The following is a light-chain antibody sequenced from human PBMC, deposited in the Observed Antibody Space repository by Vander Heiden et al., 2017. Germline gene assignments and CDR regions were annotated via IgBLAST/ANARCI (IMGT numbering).Light chain of an antibody. CDR2: AAS. CDR1: QGISSY. Sequence: DIQLTQSPSFLSASVGDRVTITCRARQGISSYLAWYQQKPGKAPKLLIYAASTLQSGVPSRFSGSGSGTEFTLTISSLQPEDFATYYCQQLNSDPPGFTFGHGTKVDIK. V-gene: IGKV1-9*01. CDR3: QQLNSDPPGFT. J-gene: IGKJ3*01.